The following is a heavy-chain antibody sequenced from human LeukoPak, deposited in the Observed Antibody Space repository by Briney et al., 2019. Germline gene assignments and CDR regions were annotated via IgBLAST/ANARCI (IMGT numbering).Heavy chain of an antibody. J-gene: IGHJ4*02. Sequence: RSLSLSFAASGFPFRNFGMHWVRPAPGKGLGGEGVIWYDGNNKYYADSVKGRSTISRDNSKNTLYLQMKSLRAEDTAVYYCARDYHGLDYWGQGTLVTVSS. CDR1: GFPFRNFG. D-gene: IGHD2-2*01. CDR3: ARDYHGLDY. V-gene: IGHV3-33*01. CDR2: IWYDGNNK.